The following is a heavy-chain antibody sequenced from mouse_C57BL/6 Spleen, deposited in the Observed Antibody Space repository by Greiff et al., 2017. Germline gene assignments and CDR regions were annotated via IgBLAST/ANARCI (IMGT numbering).Heavy chain of an antibody. V-gene: IGHV1-52*01. CDR3: ARDYYGSSAFAY. J-gene: IGHJ3*01. Sequence: QVQLQQPGAELVRPGSSVKLSCKASGYTFTSYRMHWVKQRPKQGLEWIGNIDPSDGETNYNQKFKDKATLTADKSSSTAYMQLSSLTSEDSAVYFCARDYYGSSAFAYWGQGTLVTVSA. D-gene: IGHD1-1*01. CDR2: IDPSDGET. CDR1: GYTFTSYR.